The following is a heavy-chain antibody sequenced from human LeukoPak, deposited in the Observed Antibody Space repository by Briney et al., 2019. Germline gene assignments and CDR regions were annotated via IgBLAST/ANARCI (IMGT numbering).Heavy chain of an antibody. CDR3: ARGQSYASYYYYGMDV. CDR2: INHSGST. D-gene: IGHD2-2*01. Sequence: SETLSLTCAVYGGSFSGYYWSWIRQPPGKGLEWIGEINHSGSTNYNPSLKSRVTISVDTSKNQFSLKLSSVTAADTAVYYCARGQSYASYYYYGMDVWGQGSTVTVSS. J-gene: IGHJ6*02. CDR1: GGSFSGYY. V-gene: IGHV4-34*01.